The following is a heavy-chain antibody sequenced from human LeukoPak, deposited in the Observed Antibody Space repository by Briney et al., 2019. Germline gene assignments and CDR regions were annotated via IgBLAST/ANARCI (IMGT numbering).Heavy chain of an antibody. CDR2: IKPDGSEK. CDR1: GFGLSSHW. CDR3: ARDRGSSTSFFDI. V-gene: IGHV3-7*01. J-gene: IGHJ3*02. D-gene: IGHD2-2*01. Sequence: PGGSLRLSCAASGFGLSSHWMTWVRQAPGKGLEWVANIKPDGSEKNYVDSVKGRFTISRDNAKNSLYLQMNSLRAEDTAVYYCARDRGSSTSFFDIWGQGTMVTVSS.